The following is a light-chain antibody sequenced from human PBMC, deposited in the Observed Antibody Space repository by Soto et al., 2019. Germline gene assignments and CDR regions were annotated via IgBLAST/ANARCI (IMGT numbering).Light chain of an antibody. CDR3: QEYTTFSRT. J-gene: IGKJ1*01. Sequence: DIQMTQSPSTLSASVGDKVTITCRASQSISRWLAWYQQKPGTVPTVLIYDVSILASGVPSRFSGGGSGTEFTLTITGLQPDYFATYYCQEYTTFSRTFGQGTKVEVK. V-gene: IGKV1-5*01. CDR2: DVS. CDR1: QSISRW.